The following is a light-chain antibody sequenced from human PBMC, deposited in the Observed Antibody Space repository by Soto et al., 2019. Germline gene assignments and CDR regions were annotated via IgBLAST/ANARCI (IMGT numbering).Light chain of an antibody. Sequence: QSALTQSPSASGSPGQSVTISCTATSSDVGNYKYVSWYQQHPGKAPKLMIYEVSKRPSGVPDRFSGSKSGNTASLTVSGLQVEDEADYYCSSYAGSNLWVFGGGTKLAVL. CDR3: SSYAGSNLWV. CDR1: SSDVGNYKY. CDR2: EVS. V-gene: IGLV2-8*01. J-gene: IGLJ3*02.